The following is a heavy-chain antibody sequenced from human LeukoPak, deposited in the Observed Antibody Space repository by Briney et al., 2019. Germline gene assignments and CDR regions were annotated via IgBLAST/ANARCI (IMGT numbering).Heavy chain of an antibody. D-gene: IGHD6-19*01. CDR2: ISTYNGDT. Sequence: ASVTVSCTASGYTFTRYGITWVRQAPGQGLEWMGWISTYNGDTKYAQKLQGRVTMTRDTSTNTAYMELRSLRSDDTAVYYCARDPSNSSGWYIFFDLWGQGTLVAVSS. CDR1: GYTFTRYG. V-gene: IGHV1-18*01. CDR3: ARDPSNSSGWYIFFDL. J-gene: IGHJ4*02.